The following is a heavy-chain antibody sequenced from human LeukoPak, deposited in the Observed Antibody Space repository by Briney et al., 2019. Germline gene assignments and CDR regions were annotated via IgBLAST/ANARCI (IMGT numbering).Heavy chain of an antibody. CDR2: ISHSGST. CDR1: GGSISSGNYY. Sequence: SETLSLTCAVYGGSISSGNYYWGWIRQPPGKGLEWIGSISHSGSTYYNASLKSRVTISVDTSKNQFSLKLSSVTAADTAVYYCARGWRGYSYGYLVYWGQGTLVTVSS. CDR3: ARGWRGYSYGYLVY. J-gene: IGHJ4*02. V-gene: IGHV4-39*07. D-gene: IGHD5-18*01.